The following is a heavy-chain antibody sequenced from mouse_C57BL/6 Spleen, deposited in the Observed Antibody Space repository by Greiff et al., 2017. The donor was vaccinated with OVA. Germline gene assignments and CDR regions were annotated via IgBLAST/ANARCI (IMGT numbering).Heavy chain of an antibody. D-gene: IGHD2-4*01. J-gene: IGHJ2*01. V-gene: IGHV1-15*01. Sequence: QVQLQQSGAELVRPGASVTLSCKASGYTFTDYEMHWVKQTPVHGLEWIGANDPETGGTAYNQKFKGKAILTADKSSSTAYMELRSLTSEDSAVYYCTPYDYSFDYWGQGTTLTVSS. CDR2: NDPETGGT. CDR1: GYTFTDYE. CDR3: TPYDYSFDY.